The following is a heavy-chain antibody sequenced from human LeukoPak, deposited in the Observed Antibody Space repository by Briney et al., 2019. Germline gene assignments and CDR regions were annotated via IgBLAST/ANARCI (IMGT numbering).Heavy chain of an antibody. D-gene: IGHD2-21*01. CDR2: ISSIGGTT. CDR1: GFTFSTYA. V-gene: IGHV3-64*01. Sequence: GGSLRLSCAASGFTFSTYALHWVRQVPGKGLEYVSAISSIGGTTYYANSVKGRFTISRDNSKDTLYLQMGSLKPEDTAVYYCARVGDNTAFDYWGQGTLVTVSS. CDR3: ARVGDNTAFDY. J-gene: IGHJ4*02.